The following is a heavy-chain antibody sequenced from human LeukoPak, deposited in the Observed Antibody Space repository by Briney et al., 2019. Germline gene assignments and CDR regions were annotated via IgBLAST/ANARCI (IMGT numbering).Heavy chain of an antibody. Sequence: GGSLRLSCAASGFTFSSYGMHWVRQAPAKGLEWVAVIWYDGSNKYYADSVKGRFTISRDNSKNTVWLEMNSLRVEDTAVYYCAKGGSDTSKYYFEYWGQGTQVTVSS. CDR3: AKGGSDTSKYYFEY. V-gene: IGHV3-30*02. D-gene: IGHD3-10*01. J-gene: IGHJ4*02. CDR1: GFTFSSYG. CDR2: IWYDGSNK.